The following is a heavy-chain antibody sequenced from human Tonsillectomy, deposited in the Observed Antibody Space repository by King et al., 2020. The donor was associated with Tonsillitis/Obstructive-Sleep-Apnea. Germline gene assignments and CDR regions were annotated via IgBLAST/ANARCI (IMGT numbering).Heavy chain of an antibody. CDR3: ARHIDYTKHYYYCMDV. CDR2: IYYSGTT. J-gene: IGHJ6*03. CDR1: SGSVSSSSYY. Sequence: LQLQESGPGLVKPSETLSLTCTVSSGSVSSSSYYWGWVRQPPGKGLEWIGTIYYSGTTYYNPSLKSRVTISVDTSKNQFSLKLSSVTAADTAVYYCARHIDYTKHYYYCMDVWGKGTTVTVSS. V-gene: IGHV4-39*01. D-gene: IGHD4-11*01.